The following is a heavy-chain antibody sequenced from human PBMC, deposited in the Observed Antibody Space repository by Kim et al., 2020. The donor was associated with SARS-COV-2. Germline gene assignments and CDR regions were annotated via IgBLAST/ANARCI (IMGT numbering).Heavy chain of an antibody. D-gene: IGHD1-20*01. J-gene: IGHJ3*02. Sequence: GSTNYNTSLKSRVTISVDTSKNQFSLKLSSVTAADTAVYYCAREDNAFDIWGQGTMVTVSS. CDR2: GST. V-gene: IGHV4-59*01. CDR3: AREDNAFDI.